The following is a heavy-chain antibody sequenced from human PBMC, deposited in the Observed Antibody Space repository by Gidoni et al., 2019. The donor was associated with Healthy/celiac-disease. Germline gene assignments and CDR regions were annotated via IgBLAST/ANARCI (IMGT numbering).Heavy chain of an antibody. CDR1: GFSFSSYA. V-gene: IGHV3-23*01. D-gene: IGHD3-22*01. CDR3: AKVRSIVVVITS. CDR2: ISGSGGST. Sequence: EVQLLESGGGLVQPGGSLRLSCAASGFSFSSYAMSWVRQAPGKGLAWVSAISGSGGSTYYADSVKGRFTISRDNSKNTLYLQMNSLRAEDTAVYYCAKVRSIVVVITSWGQGTLVTVSS. J-gene: IGHJ4*02.